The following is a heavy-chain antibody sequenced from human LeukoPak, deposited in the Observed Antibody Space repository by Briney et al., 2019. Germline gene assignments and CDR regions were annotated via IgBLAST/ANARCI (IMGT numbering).Heavy chain of an antibody. CDR1: GGSFSGYY. CDR2: INHSGST. V-gene: IGHV4-34*01. Sequence: PLETLSLTCAVYGGSFSGYYWSWIRQPPGKGLEWIGEINHSGSTNYNPSLKSRVTISVDTSKNQFSLKLSSVTAADTAVYYCAREGDSSGYYSFDYWGQGTLVTVSS. J-gene: IGHJ4*02. D-gene: IGHD3-22*01. CDR3: AREGDSSGYYSFDY.